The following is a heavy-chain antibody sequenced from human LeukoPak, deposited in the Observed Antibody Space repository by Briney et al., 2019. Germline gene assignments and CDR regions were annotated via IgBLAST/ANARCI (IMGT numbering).Heavy chain of an antibody. CDR3: AREGEIGYDLSDY. J-gene: IGHJ4*02. D-gene: IGHD5-12*01. CDR2: INPNSAGT. CDR1: GYTFTGYY. Sequence: ASVKVSCKASGYTFTGYYIHWVRQAPGQGLEWMGWINPNSAGTEYAQKFQGRVTMTRDTSISTAYMEVSSLRSEDTAMYYCAREGEIGYDLSDYWGQGTLVTVSS. V-gene: IGHV1-2*02.